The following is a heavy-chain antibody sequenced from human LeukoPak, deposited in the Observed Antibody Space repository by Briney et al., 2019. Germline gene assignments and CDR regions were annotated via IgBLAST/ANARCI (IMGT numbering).Heavy chain of an antibody. D-gene: IGHD6-6*01. CDR2: IYYSGST. CDR3: ARNPPMSSSSDYFDY. CDR1: GGSISSYY. J-gene: IGHJ4*02. Sequence: PSETLSLTCTVSGGSISSYYWSWIRQPPGKGLEWIGYIYYSGSTNYNPSLKSRVTISVDTSKNQFSLKLSSVTAADTAVYYCARNPPMSSSSDYFDYWGQGTLVTVSS. V-gene: IGHV4-59*08.